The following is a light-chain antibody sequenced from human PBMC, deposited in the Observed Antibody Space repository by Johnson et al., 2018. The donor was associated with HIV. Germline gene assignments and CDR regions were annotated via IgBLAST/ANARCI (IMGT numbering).Light chain of an antibody. CDR2: DNN. Sequence: QSVLTQPPSVSAAPGQKVTISCSGSSSNIGNNYVSWYQQLPGTAPKLLIYDNNKRPSGIPDRFSGSKSGTSATLGITGLQTGDEADYYCGTWDTSLSAGGSFGSGTKATVL. V-gene: IGLV1-51*01. CDR1: SSNIGNNY. J-gene: IGLJ1*01. CDR3: GTWDTSLSAGGS.